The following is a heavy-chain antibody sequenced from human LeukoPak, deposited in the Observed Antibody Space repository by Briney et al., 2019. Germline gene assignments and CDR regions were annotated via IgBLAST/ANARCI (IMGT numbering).Heavy chain of an antibody. D-gene: IGHD3-10*01. Sequence: ASVKVSCKASGYTFTSYDINWVRQATGQGLEWMGWMNPNSGKTGYAQKFQGRVTMTRNTSISTAYMELSSLRSEDAAVYYCARGRLGDVLLWFGESSYYMDVWGKGTTVTISS. CDR2: MNPNSGKT. CDR1: GYTFTSYD. V-gene: IGHV1-8*01. J-gene: IGHJ6*03. CDR3: ARGRLGDVLLWFGESSYYMDV.